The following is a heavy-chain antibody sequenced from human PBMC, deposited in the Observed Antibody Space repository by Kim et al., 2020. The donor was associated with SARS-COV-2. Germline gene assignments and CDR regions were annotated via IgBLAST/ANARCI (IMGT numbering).Heavy chain of an antibody. CDR1: GYTFTGYY. CDR3: ARDRYDSSGYYSGLDY. Sequence: ASVKVSCKASGYTFTGYYMHWVRQAPGQGLEWMGWINPNSGGTNYAQKFQGRVTMTRDTSISTAYMELSRLRSDDTAVYYCARDRYDSSGYYSGLDYRGQGTLVTVSS. D-gene: IGHD3-22*01. CDR2: INPNSGGT. V-gene: IGHV1-2*02. J-gene: IGHJ4*02.